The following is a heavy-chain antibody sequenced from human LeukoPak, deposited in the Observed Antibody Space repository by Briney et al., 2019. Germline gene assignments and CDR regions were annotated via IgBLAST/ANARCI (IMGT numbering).Heavy chain of an antibody. D-gene: IGHD3-16*02. Sequence: SETLSLTCTVSGGSISSYYWSWIRQPAGKGLEWIGRINTSGSTNYNPSLKSRVTMSVDTSKNRFSLKLSSVTAADTAVYYCARGLRLGELSSNDAFDIWGQGTMVTVSS. CDR1: GGSISSYY. V-gene: IGHV4-4*07. CDR3: ARGLRLGELSSNDAFDI. CDR2: INTSGST. J-gene: IGHJ3*02.